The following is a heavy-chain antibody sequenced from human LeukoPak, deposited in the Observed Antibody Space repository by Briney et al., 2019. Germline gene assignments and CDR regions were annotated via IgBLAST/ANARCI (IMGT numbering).Heavy chain of an antibody. V-gene: IGHV4-59*08. CDR3: ARLVAASGNFDY. Sequence: PSETLSLTCTVSGGSLRNYYWSWIRQPPGKGLEWIGNIYYSGTTKYNPSLKSRVTISIDNQFSLKLTSVTAADTAVYYCARLVAASGNFDYWGQGTLVTVSS. J-gene: IGHJ4*02. CDR1: GGSLRNYY. D-gene: IGHD1-1*01. CDR2: IYYSGTT.